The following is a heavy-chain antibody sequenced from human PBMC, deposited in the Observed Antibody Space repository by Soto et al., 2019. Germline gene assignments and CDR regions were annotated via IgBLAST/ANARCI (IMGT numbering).Heavy chain of an antibody. V-gene: IGHV1-2*04. Sequence: QVQLVQSGAEVKKPGASVKVSCKASGYSFTDYNIHWVRQAPGQGLEWLGRINPKSGGTSTAQKFRGWVTMTTDTFISTATMELTRLTSDDTAIYYCARGDSTDCSNGVCSFFYNHDMDVWGQGTTVTVSS. CDR3: ARGDSTDCSNGVCSFFYNHDMDV. J-gene: IGHJ6*02. CDR1: GYSFTDYN. D-gene: IGHD2-8*01. CDR2: INPKSGGT.